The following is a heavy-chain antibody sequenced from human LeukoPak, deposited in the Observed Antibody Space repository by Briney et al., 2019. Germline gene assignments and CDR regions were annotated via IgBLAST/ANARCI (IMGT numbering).Heavy chain of an antibody. CDR3: AKDGVVVAATPGDFDY. CDR1: GFTVSSYD. V-gene: IGHV3-48*01. CDR2: ISSRGTTI. D-gene: IGHD2-15*01. J-gene: IGHJ4*02. Sequence: GGSLRLSCTVSGFTVSSYDMNWVRQAPGKGPEWVSYISSRGTTIYYADSVKGRFTISRDNSKNTLYLQMNSLRAEDTAVYYCAKDGVVVAATPGDFDYWGQGTLVTVPS.